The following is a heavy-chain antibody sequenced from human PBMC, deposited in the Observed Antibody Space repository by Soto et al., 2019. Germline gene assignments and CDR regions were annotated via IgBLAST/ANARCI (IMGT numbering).Heavy chain of an antibody. J-gene: IGHJ4*02. CDR2: IHPGGGQT. CDR1: GYTFTTFY. D-gene: IGHD3-10*01. CDR3: ERDGHKFDFDY. Sequence: QVQLLQSGPEVKKPGASVKVSCKTSGYTFTTFYVHWVRQAPGQGLEWMGRIHPGGGQTIYSQKFQDRVAVSRDTSTNTVYMELSNLRSDDTAIYYCERDGHKFDFDYWGQGTLVTVSS. V-gene: IGHV1-46*01.